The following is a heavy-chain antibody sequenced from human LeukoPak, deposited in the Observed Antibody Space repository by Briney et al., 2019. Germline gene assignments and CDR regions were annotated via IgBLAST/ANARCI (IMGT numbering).Heavy chain of an antibody. CDR1: GDSISSYY. J-gene: IGHJ4*02. CDR3: ARIVPYNYGYVDY. Sequence: SETLSFTCTVSGDSISSYYWSWIRQPPGQGLEWIGYIYYSGNTNHNPSLKSRVSISVDMSKNQFSLKLRSVTAADTAVYYCARIVPYNYGYVDYWGQGTLVTVSS. CDR2: IYYSGNT. D-gene: IGHD5-18*01. V-gene: IGHV4-59*01.